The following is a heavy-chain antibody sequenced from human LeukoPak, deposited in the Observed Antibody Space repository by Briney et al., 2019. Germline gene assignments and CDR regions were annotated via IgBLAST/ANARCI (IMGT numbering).Heavy chain of an antibody. CDR2: INPSGGST. CDR1: GYTSTTYY. CDR3: ARGVRVPATITYWFDP. V-gene: IGHV1-46*01. D-gene: IGHD2-2*02. J-gene: IGHJ5*02. Sequence: ASVKVSCKASGYTSTTYYMHWVRQAPGQGLEWMGIINPSGGSTSYAQKFQGRVTMTRDTSTSTVYMELSSLRSEDTAVYYCARGVRVPATITYWFDPWGQGTLVTVSS.